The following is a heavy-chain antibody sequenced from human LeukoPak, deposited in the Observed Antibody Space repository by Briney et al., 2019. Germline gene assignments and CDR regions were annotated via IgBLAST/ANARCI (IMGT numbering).Heavy chain of an antibody. D-gene: IGHD2-2*01. CDR2: ISGSGGST. Sequence: SCKASGGTFSSYAMSWVRQAPGKGLEWVSAISGSGGSTYYADSVKGRFTISRDNSKNTLYLQMNSLRAEDTAVYYCAKSRAPYCSSTSCYTFDYWGQGTLVTVSS. CDR3: AKSRAPYCSSTSCYTFDY. CDR1: GGTFSSYA. V-gene: IGHV3-23*01. J-gene: IGHJ4*02.